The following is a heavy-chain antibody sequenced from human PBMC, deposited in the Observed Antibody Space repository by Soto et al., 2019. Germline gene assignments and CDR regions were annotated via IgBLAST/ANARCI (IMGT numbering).Heavy chain of an antibody. Sequence: PGWSLGLSCAASGFTFSSYSMIWVRQAPGKGLEWLSYISSGSSTIYYADSVEGRFTISRDNARNSLFLQMNSLRVEDTAVYYSARGMSPRYGFGDPCGQGTLVTVS. CDR3: ARGMSPRYGFGDP. J-gene: IGHJ5*02. D-gene: IGHD3-16*01. CDR1: GFTFSSYS. V-gene: IGHV3-48*01. CDR2: ISSGSSTI.